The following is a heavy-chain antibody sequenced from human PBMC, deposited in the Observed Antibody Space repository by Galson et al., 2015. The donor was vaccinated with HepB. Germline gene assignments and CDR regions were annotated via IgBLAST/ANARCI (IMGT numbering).Heavy chain of an antibody. V-gene: IGHV4-59*01. CDR1: GGSISSYY. CDR2: IYYSGST. CDR3: ARRAGTFDY. J-gene: IGHJ4*02. D-gene: IGHD1-1*01. Sequence: SETMSLTCTVSGGSISSYYWSWIRQPPGKGLEWIGYIYYSGSTNYNPSLKSRVTISVDTSKNQFSLKLSSVTAADTAVYYCARRAGTFDYWGQGTLVTVSS.